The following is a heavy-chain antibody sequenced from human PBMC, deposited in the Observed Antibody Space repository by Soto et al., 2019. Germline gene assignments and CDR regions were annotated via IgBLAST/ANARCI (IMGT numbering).Heavy chain of an antibody. J-gene: IGHJ5*02. V-gene: IGHV2-5*04. CDR1: GFSLSAGGVG. D-gene: IGHD5-18*01. CDR3: ENKMDTVDWFGT. Sequence: GSGPTLVNPTQTLTLTCTFSGFSLSAGGVGVGWIRQPPGKALEWVALIYWNDDKRYSPSLKSRLTITKDTSKNQVVLTMTNMDPVETGKFHCENKMDTVDWFGTWGRGTLVTVSS. CDR2: IYWNDDK.